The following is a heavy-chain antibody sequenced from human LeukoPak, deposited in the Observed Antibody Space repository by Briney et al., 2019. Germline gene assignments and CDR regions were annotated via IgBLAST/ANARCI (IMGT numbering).Heavy chain of an antibody. J-gene: IGHJ4*02. CDR3: RTDRYGDYGDYIDY. CDR1: GSTFTGYY. Sequence: ASVKVSCKASGSTFTGYYMHWVRQAPGQGLEWMGWINPNSGGTNYAQKLQGRVTMTRDTSISTAYMELSRLRSDDTAVYYCRTDRYGDYGDYIDYWGQGTLVTVSS. V-gene: IGHV1-2*02. D-gene: IGHD4-17*01. CDR2: INPNSGGT.